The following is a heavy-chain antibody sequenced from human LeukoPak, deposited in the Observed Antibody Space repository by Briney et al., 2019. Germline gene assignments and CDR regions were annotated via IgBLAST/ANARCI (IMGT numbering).Heavy chain of an antibody. V-gene: IGHV1-24*01. CDR2: FDPEDGET. D-gene: IGHD3-22*01. CDR1: GYTLTELS. Sequence: ASVKVSCKVSGYTLTELSMHWVRQAPGKGLEWMGGFDPEDGETIYAQKFQGRVTMTEDTSTDTAYMELSSLRSEDTAVYYCATALGGTMIPSNAFDIWGQGTMVTVSS. J-gene: IGHJ3*02. CDR3: ATALGGTMIPSNAFDI.